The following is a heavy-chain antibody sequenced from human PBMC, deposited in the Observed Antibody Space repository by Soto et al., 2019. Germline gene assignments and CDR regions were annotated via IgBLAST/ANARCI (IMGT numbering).Heavy chain of an antibody. D-gene: IGHD3-16*01. CDR2: ISGSGGST. CDR3: AVGGLRLARNWYFDL. V-gene: IGHV3-23*01. CDR1: GFTFSSYA. Sequence: EVQLLESGGGLVQPGGSLRLSCAASGFTFSSYAMSWVRQAPGKGLEWVSAISGSGGSTYYADSVKGRFTISRDNSKNTVYLQMNSLRAEDTAVYYCAVGGLRLARNWYFDLCGRGTLVTVSS. J-gene: IGHJ2*01.